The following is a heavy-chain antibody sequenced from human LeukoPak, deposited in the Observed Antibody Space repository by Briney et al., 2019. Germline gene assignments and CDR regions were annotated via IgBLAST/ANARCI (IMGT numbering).Heavy chain of an antibody. CDR3: ARATDYYDSSGYTQHPDNWFDP. D-gene: IGHD3-22*01. J-gene: IGHJ5*02. CDR1: GGSISSYY. V-gene: IGHV4-59*01. CDR2: IYYSGST. Sequence: SETLSLTCTVSGGSISSYYWSWIQQPPGKGLEWIGYIYYSGSTNYNPSLKSRVTISVDTSKNQFSLKLSSVTAADTAVYYCARATDYYDSSGYTQHPDNWFDPWGQGTLVTVSS.